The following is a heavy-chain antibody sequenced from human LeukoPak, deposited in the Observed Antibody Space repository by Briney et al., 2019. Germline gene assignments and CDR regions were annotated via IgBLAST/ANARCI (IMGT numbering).Heavy chain of an antibody. CDR2: ISYDGSNK. J-gene: IGHJ3*02. V-gene: IGHV3-30*18. D-gene: IGHD3-22*01. CDR1: GFTFSSYG. CDR3: AKETKYYDSSGYYGGPVDI. Sequence: QPGGSLRLSCAASGFTFSSYGMHWVRQAPGKGLEWVAVISYDGSNKYYADSVKGRFTISRDNSKNTLYLQMNSLRAEDTAVYYCAKETKYYDSSGYYGGPVDIWGQGTMVTVSS.